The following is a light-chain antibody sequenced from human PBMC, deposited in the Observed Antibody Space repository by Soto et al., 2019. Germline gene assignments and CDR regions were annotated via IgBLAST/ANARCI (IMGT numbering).Light chain of an antibody. Sequence: DIQMTQSPSSLSASEGDRVTITCRASQSINSYLNWYQHKPGKAPKLLIYAASNLQSGVPSRFSGSGSGTDFTLIISRLKPEDFATYYCQQSYSTPTFGGGTKVEIK. CDR2: AAS. CDR1: QSINSY. CDR3: QQSYSTPT. J-gene: IGKJ4*01. V-gene: IGKV1-39*01.